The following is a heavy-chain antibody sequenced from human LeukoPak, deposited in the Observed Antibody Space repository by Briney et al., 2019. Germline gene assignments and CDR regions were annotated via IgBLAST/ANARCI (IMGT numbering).Heavy chain of an antibody. Sequence: GGSLRLSCAASGFTFSSYAMSWVRQAPGKGLEWVSPITGGGGSTYYADSVKGRVTISRENSRNMLYLQMNSLRAEDTAIYYCARGEGTGVASYYRYWGQGTLVIVSS. CDR3: ARGEGTGVASYYRY. CDR2: ITGGGGST. CDR1: GFTFSSYA. J-gene: IGHJ4*02. V-gene: IGHV3-23*01. D-gene: IGHD3-3*01.